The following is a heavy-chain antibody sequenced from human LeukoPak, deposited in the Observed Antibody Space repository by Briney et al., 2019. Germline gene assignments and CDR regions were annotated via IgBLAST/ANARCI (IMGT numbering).Heavy chain of an antibody. V-gene: IGHV5-51*01. D-gene: IGHD5-18*01. Sequence: GESLKISCKGSGYSFTSYWIGWVRQMPGKGLEWMGIIYPGDSDTRYSPSFQGQVTISADKSISTAYLQWSSLKASDTAMYYCARQRTPNERGYSYGGPRENYYYYYYGMDVWGQGTTVTVSS. CDR2: IYPGDSDT. CDR1: GYSFTSYW. CDR3: ARQRTPNERGYSYGGPRENYYYYYYGMDV. J-gene: IGHJ6*02.